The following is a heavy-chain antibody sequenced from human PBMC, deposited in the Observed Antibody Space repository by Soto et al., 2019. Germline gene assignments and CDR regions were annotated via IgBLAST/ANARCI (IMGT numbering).Heavy chain of an antibody. CDR3: ARSDYGDYNWYFDL. CDR1: GGSFSGYY. D-gene: IGHD4-17*01. V-gene: IGHV4-34*01. Sequence: QVQLQQWGAGLLKPSETLSLTCAVYGGSFSGYYWSWIRQPPGKGLEWIGEINHSGSTNYNPSLKCRVTISVDTSGNQFSLTLSSVTAADTAVYYCARSDYGDYNWYFDLWGRGTLVTVSS. J-gene: IGHJ2*01. CDR2: INHSGST.